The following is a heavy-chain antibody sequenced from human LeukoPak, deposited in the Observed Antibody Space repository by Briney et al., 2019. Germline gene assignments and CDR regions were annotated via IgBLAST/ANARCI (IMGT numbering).Heavy chain of an antibody. V-gene: IGHV3-23*01. CDR1: GFSFNNYA. CDR2: ISGSGGST. CDR3: ARDLTSSSGY. D-gene: IGHD6-6*01. J-gene: IGHJ4*02. Sequence: GGSLRLSCAVSGFSFNNYAMIWVRQAPGKGLEWVSAISGSGGSTYYADSVKGRFTISRDNSKNTLYLQMNSLRAEDTAVYYCARDLTSSSGYWGQGTLVTVSS.